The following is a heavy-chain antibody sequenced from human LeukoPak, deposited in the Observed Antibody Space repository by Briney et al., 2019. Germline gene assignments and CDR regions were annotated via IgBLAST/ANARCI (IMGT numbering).Heavy chain of an antibody. CDR1: GFTFSSYG. Sequence: GGSLRLSCAASGFTFSSYGMHWVRQAPGKGLEWVAVIWYDGSNKYYADSVKGRFTISRDNSKNTLYLQMNSLRAEDTAVYYCASIAVGSSGPFDYWGQGTLVTVSS. V-gene: IGHV3-33*01. J-gene: IGHJ4*02. CDR3: ASIAVGSSGPFDY. D-gene: IGHD6-13*01. CDR2: IWYDGSNK.